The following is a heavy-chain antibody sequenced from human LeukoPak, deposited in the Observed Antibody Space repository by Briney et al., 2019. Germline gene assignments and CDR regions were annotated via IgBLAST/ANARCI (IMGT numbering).Heavy chain of an antibody. D-gene: IGHD3-22*01. CDR3: ARGKMKYHYDSSGYSDAFDI. CDR1: GYTFTSYG. CDR2: ISAYNGNT. V-gene: IGHV1-18*01. J-gene: IGHJ3*02. Sequence: GASVKVSCKASGYTFTSYGISWVRQAPGQGLEWMGWISAYNGNTNYAQKLQGRVTMTTDTSTSTAYMELRSLRSDDTAVYYCARGKMKYHYDSSGYSDAFDIWGQGTMVTVSS.